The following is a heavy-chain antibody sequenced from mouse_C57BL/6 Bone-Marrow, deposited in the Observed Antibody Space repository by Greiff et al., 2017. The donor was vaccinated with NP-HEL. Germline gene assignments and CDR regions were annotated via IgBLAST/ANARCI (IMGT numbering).Heavy chain of an antibody. Sequence: EVQLQQSGAELVRPGASVKLSCTASGFNIKDDYMHWVKQRPEQGLEWIGWIDPENGDTEYASKFQGKATITADTSSNTAYLQLSSLTSDDTAVYYCTRVGYEFYFDYWGQGTTLTVAS. CDR1: GFNIKDDY. V-gene: IGHV14-4*01. D-gene: IGHD6-5*01. J-gene: IGHJ2*01. CDR3: TRVGYEFYFDY. CDR2: IDPENGDT.